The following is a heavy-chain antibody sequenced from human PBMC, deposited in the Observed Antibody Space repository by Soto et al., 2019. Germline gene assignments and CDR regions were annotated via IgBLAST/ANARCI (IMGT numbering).Heavy chain of an antibody. CDR3: ARDLNLYCGGDCYPSGAFDI. D-gene: IGHD2-21*02. CDR1: GFTFSSYW. V-gene: IGHV3-7*01. CDR2: IKQDGSEK. J-gene: IGHJ3*02. Sequence: PGGSLRLSCAASGFTFSSYWMSWVRQAPGKXLEWVANIKQDGSEKYYVDSVKGRFTISRDNAKNSLYLQMNSLRAEDTAVYYCARDLNLYCGGDCYPSGAFDIWGQGTMVTVSS.